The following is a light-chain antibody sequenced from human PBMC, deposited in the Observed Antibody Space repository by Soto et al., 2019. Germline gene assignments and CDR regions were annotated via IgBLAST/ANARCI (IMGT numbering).Light chain of an antibody. CDR3: QQYDSLPPT. CDR2: AAS. CDR1: QDIYNS. V-gene: IGKV1-33*01. Sequence: DIQMTQSPSSLSASVGDRVPITCQASQDIYNSLNWYHQRPGKAPELLIYAASNLETGVPSGFSGSGSGADFTFTISRLPAEDIATYYCQQYDSLPPTFGHGTKVHIK. J-gene: IGKJ3*01.